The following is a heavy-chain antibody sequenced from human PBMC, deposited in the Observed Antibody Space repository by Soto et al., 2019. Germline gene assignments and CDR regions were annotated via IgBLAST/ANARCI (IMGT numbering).Heavy chain of an antibody. V-gene: IGHV4-34*01. CDR2: INHSGST. D-gene: IGHD2-15*01. CDR3: ARARYCSGGSCYQYYYYYYMDV. J-gene: IGHJ6*03. CDR1: GGSFSGYY. Sequence: TSETLSLTCAGYGGSFSGYYWSWIRQPPGKGLEWIGEINHSGSTNYNPSLKSRVTISVDTSKNQFSLKLSSVTAADTAVYYCARARYCSGGSCYQYYYYYYMDVWGKGTTVTVSS.